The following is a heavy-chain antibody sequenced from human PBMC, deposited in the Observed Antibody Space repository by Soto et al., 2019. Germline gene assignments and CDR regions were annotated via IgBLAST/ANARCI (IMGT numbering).Heavy chain of an antibody. CDR2: IYYSGST. J-gene: IGHJ5*02. CDR3: ARTLGQVVTDENHAPATKNGFDP. D-gene: IGHD2-21*02. CDR1: GGSTSSYY. Sequence: PSETLSLTCTVSGGSTSSYYWSWIRQPPGKGLEWIGYIYYSGSTNYNPSLKSRVTISVDTSKNQFSLKLSSVTAADTAVYYCARTLGQVVTDENHAPATKNGFDPLGQGALVTVSS. V-gene: IGHV4-59*08.